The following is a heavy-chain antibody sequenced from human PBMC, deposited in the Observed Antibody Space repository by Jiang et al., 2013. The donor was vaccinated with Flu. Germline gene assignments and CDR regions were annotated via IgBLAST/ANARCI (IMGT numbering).Heavy chain of an antibody. Sequence: GAEVKKPGESLKISCKASGYNFANSWIGWVRQMPGKGLEWMGIIYPADSDTRYSSSFQGQVTMSADKSIFTAYLQWNTLKASDTAMYYCARHSRECIGNRCYAQYYAMDVWGQGTTVSVS. CDR1: GYNFANSW. J-gene: IGHJ6*02. CDR2: IYPADSDT. D-gene: IGHD2/OR15-2a*01. V-gene: IGHV5-51*01. CDR3: ARHSRECIGNRCYAQYYAMDV.